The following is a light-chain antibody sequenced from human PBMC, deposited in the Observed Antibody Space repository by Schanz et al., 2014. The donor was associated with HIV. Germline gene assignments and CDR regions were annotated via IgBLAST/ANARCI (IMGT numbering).Light chain of an antibody. Sequence: QSVLTQPPSVSGAPGQRVTISCTGSSSNIGAGYDVHWYQQLPGTAPKLLIYGNSNRPSGVPDRFSGSESGTSASLAISGLQSEDEADYYCATWDDSLNGWVFGGGTKVTVL. CDR3: ATWDDSLNGWV. V-gene: IGLV1-40*01. CDR2: GNS. CDR1: SSNIGAGYD. J-gene: IGLJ3*02.